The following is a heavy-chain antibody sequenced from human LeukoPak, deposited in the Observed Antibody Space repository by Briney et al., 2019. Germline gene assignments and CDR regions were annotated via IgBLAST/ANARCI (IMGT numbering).Heavy chain of an antibody. Sequence: PPETLSLTCTLSGGSTTSSSYYSGCIRHPPGNGLEGMGSFYYRGSTYYSPCLRSRVTISVDTSKNQFSLKLSSVTAADTAVYYCARPVNIAAAGEYWGEGTLITVSS. CDR2: FYYRGST. CDR1: GGSTTSSSYY. D-gene: IGHD6-13*01. V-gene: IGHV4-39*01. J-gene: IGHJ4*02. CDR3: ARPVNIAAAGEY.